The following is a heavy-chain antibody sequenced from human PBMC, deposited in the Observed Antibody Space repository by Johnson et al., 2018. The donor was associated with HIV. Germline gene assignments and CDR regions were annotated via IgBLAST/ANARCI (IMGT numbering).Heavy chain of an antibody. CDR3: ARVRVGAFDI. D-gene: IGHD1-26*01. CDR2: IYSGGST. CDR1: GFTFSSYC. J-gene: IGHJ3*02. V-gene: IGHV3-NL1*01. Sequence: QMLLVESGGGVVQPGRSLRLSCAASGFTFSSYCMHWVRQAPGKGLEWVSIIYSGGSTYYTRSVKGRFTISRDNSKNMLFLQINSLRVEDTAVYYCARVRVGAFDIWGQGTMVTVSS.